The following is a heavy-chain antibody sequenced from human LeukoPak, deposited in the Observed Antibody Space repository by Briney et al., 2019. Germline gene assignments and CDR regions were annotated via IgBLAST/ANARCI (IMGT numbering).Heavy chain of an antibody. CDR1: GFTFSSYS. Sequence: GGSLRLSCAGSGFTFSSYSMNWVRQAPGKGLEWVSYIGISSSTIYYADSVKGRFTISRDNAKNSLYLQMNSLRAEDTALYYCAKDMGSSGYYYVRDWGQGTLVTVSS. V-gene: IGHV3-48*04. CDR3: AKDMGSSGYYYVRD. J-gene: IGHJ4*02. CDR2: IGISSSTI. D-gene: IGHD3-22*01.